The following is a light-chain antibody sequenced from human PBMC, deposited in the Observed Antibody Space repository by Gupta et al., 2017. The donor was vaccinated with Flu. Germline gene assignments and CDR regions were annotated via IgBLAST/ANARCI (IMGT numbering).Light chain of an antibody. CDR1: NSNIGINY. CDR2: ESI. CDR3: GTWDSSLSAYV. J-gene: IGLJ1*01. Sequence: ISCSGSNSNIGINYVSWYQQFPGAAPKLLIYESIRRPSGIPDRFSGSKSGTAATLGITGLQTGDEADYFCGTWDSSLSAYVFGAGTKVTVL. V-gene: IGLV1-51*02.